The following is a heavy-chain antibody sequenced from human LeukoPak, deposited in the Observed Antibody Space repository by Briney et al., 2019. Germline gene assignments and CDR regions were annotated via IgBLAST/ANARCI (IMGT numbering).Heavy chain of an antibody. CDR2: TSSAGCT. V-gene: IGHV4-4*07. J-gene: IGHJ4*02. CDR1: GGSISNYY. CDR3: ARTRGTYGDSFYDY. Sequence: SETLSLTCTVSGGSISNYYWNWIRQPAGKGQEWIGRTSSAGCTNYNPSLQSRVTMSVDTPRDQFSLKLDSVTAADTAVYYCARTRGTYGDSFYDYWGQGTLVTVSS. D-gene: IGHD2-21*02.